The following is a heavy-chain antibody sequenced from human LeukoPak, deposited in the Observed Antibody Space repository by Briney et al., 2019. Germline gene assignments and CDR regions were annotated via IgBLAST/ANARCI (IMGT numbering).Heavy chain of an antibody. CDR2: ISSSSSYR. V-gene: IGHV3-21*05. D-gene: IGHD1-26*01. Sequence: TGGSLRLSCAASGFTFSSYEMNWVRQAPGKGLEWVSYISSSSSYRNYADSVKGRFTISRDNAKNSLYLQMNSLRAEDTAVYYCATGSIVGATTFDYWGQGTLVTVSS. J-gene: IGHJ4*02. CDR3: ATGSIVGATTFDY. CDR1: GFTFSSYE.